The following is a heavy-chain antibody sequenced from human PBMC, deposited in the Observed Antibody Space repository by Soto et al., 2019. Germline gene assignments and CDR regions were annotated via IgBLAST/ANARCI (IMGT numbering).Heavy chain of an antibody. Sequence: VQLVESGGVVVQPGGSLRLSCAASGFTFDDYTMHWVRQAPGKGLEWVSLISWDGGSTYYADSVKGRFTISRDNSKNSLYLQMNSLRTEDTALYYCAKVSSGYYYYYGMDVWGQGTTVTVSS. CDR1: GFTFDDYT. CDR2: ISWDGGST. V-gene: IGHV3-43*01. D-gene: IGHD2-15*01. J-gene: IGHJ6*02. CDR3: AKVSSGYYYYYGMDV.